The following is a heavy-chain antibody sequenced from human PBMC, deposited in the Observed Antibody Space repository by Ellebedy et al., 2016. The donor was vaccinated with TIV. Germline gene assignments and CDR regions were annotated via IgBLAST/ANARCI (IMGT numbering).Heavy chain of an antibody. CDR2: IYYSGST. J-gene: IGHJ4*02. V-gene: IGHV4-59*01. Sequence: MPGGSLRLSCTVSGGSISSYYWSWIRQPPGKGLEWIGYIYYSGSTNYNPSLKSRVTISVDTSKNQFSLKLSSVTAADTAVYYCASTPTYKVTANPYYFDYWGQGTLVTVSS. CDR3: ASTPTYKVTANPYYFDY. D-gene: IGHD2-21*02. CDR1: GGSISSYY.